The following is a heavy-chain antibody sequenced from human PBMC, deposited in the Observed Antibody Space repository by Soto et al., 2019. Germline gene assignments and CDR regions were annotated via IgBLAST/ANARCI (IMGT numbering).Heavy chain of an antibody. CDR2: IWYDGSNK. CDR3: ARGGQQLVYYYYGMDV. V-gene: IGHV3-33*01. Sequence: GGSLRLSCAASGFTFSSYGMHWVRQAPGKGLEWVAVIWYDGSNKYYADSVKGRFTISRDNSKNTLYLQMNSLRAEDTDVYYCARGGQQLVYYYYGMDVWGQGTTVTVSS. CDR1: GFTFSSYG. J-gene: IGHJ6*02. D-gene: IGHD6-13*01.